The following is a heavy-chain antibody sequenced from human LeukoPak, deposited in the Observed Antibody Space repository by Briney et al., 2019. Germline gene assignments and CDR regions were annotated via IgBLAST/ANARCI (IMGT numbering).Heavy chain of an antibody. Sequence: HGESLKISCKGSGYSFTSYWISWVRQIPGKGLEWMGRIDPSDSYTNYSPSFQGHVTISADKSISTAYLQWSSLKASDTAIYYCARHFTSSWYSDFWGQGTLVTVSS. V-gene: IGHV5-10-1*01. CDR2: IDPSDSYT. J-gene: IGHJ4*02. D-gene: IGHD6-13*01. CDR3: ARHFTSSWYSDF. CDR1: GYSFTSYW.